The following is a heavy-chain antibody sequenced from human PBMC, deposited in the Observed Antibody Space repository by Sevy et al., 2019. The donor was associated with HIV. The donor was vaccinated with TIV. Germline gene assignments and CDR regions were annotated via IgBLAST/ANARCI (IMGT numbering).Heavy chain of an antibody. CDR1: GDSVSSNSAA. D-gene: IGHD2-21*01. V-gene: IGHV6-1*01. CDR2: TYYRSKWYN. J-gene: IGHJ6*02. CDR3: ARDDRFCGGDCYYYGMDV. Sequence: SQTLSLTCAISGDSVSSNSAAWNWIRQSPSRGLEWLGRTYYRSKWYNDYAVSVKSRITINPDTSKNQFSLQLNSVTPEDTALYYCARDDRFCGGDCYYYGMDVWGQGTTVTVSS.